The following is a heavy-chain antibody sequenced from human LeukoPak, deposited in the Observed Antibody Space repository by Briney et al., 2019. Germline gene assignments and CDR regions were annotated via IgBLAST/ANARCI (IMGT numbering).Heavy chain of an antibody. V-gene: IGHV4-39*01. J-gene: IGHJ6*03. CDR2: IYYSGST. Sequence: PSETLSLTCTVSGGSISSSSYYWGWIRQPPGKGLEWLGSIYYSGSTYYNPSLKSRVTISVDTSKNQFSLKLSSVTAADTAVYYCASFSASYYYYYMDVWGKGTTVTVSS. CDR3: ASFSASYYYYYMDV. D-gene: IGHD3-10*01. CDR1: GGSISSSSYY.